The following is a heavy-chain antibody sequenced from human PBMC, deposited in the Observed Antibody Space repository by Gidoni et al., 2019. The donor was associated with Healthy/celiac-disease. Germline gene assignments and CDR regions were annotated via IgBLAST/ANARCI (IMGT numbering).Heavy chain of an antibody. CDR2: ISSSSSYI. D-gene: IGHD6-13*01. CDR1: GFTFSSYS. Sequence: EVQLVESGGGLVKPGGSLRLSCAASGFTFSSYSMNWVRQAPGQGLEWVSSISSSSSYIYYADSVKGRFTISRDNAKNSLYLQMNSLRAEDTAVYYCAREIAAAGLDYWGQGTLVTVSS. CDR3: AREIAAAGLDY. J-gene: IGHJ4*02. V-gene: IGHV3-21*01.